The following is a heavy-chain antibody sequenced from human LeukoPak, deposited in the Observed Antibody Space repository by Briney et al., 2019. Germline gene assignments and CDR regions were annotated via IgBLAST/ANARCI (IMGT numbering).Heavy chain of an antibody. V-gene: IGHV1-18*01. J-gene: IGHJ3*02. D-gene: IGHD3-22*01. CDR1: GYTFTSYG. CDR2: ISAYNGNT. CDR3: ASEYKYDSSGANAFDI. Sequence: GASVKVSCKASGYTFTSYGISWVRQAPGQGLEWMGWISAYNGNTNYAQKLQGRVTMTRDTSSSTAYMELSSLRSADTAVYYCASEYKYDSSGANAFDIWGQGTMVTVSS.